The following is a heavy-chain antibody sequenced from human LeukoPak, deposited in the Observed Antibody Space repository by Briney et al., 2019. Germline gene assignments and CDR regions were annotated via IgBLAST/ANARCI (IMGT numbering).Heavy chain of an antibody. V-gene: IGHV3-7*01. D-gene: IGHD1-26*01. CDR1: GFTFTGDW. Sequence: GGSLRLSCAASGFTFTGDWMSWVRQTPGKGLEWVANMNQDGSEKYYVDSVKGRFTISRDNAKNTLYLQMNNLRAEDTAVYYCARGGELLRPADYWGQGTLVTVSS. CDR2: MNQDGSEK. CDR3: ARGGELLRPADY. J-gene: IGHJ4*02.